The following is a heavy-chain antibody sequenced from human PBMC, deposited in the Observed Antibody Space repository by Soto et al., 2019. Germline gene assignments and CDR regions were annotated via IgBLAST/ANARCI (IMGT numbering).Heavy chain of an antibody. Sequence: SETLSLTCTVSSASISSTNYTWGWIRQPPGKGLEWIGNIYYSGSTYYNPSLNSRVTVSVDTSKNQFSLKVTSVTAADTAVYYCARLHGYSISSSCHGHYAMDVWGQGTTVTV. D-gene: IGHD2-2*01. J-gene: IGHJ6*02. V-gene: IGHV4-39*01. CDR2: IYYSGST. CDR3: ARLHGYSISSSCHGHYAMDV. CDR1: SASISSTNYT.